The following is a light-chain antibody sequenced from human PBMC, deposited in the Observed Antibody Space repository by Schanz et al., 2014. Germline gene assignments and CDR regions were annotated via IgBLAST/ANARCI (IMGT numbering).Light chain of an antibody. CDR2: GAS. V-gene: IGKV3-20*01. Sequence: EIVMTQSPATLSVSPGESATLSCRASQSVSSNYLAWYQHKRGQAPRLLIYGASTRATGIPDRFSGSGSGTDFTLTISRLEPEDFAVYYCQQYGSSPQTFGQGTKLEIK. CDR1: QSVSSNY. CDR3: QQYGSSPQT. J-gene: IGKJ2*01.